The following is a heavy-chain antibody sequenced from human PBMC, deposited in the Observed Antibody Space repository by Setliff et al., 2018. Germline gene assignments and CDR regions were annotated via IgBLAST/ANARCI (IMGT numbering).Heavy chain of an antibody. CDR2: ISAYNGNT. D-gene: IGHD3-10*01. CDR1: GYTFTSYG. V-gene: IGHV1-18*01. J-gene: IGHJ5*02. CDR3: AKNGFGVVALGVNNWFDP. Sequence: ASVKVSCKASGYTFTSYGISWVRQAPGQGLEWMGSISAYNGNTNYAQKLQGRVTITADESTSTAYMELSSLRSEDTAVYYCAKNGFGVVALGVNNWFDPWGQGTLVTVSS.